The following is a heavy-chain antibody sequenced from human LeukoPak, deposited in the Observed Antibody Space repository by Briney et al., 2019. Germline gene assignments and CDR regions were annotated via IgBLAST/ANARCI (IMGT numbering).Heavy chain of an antibody. Sequence: PGGSLRLSCAASGFTFSSYSMNWVRQAPGKGLEWVGRIKSKTDGGTTDYAAPVKGRFTISRDDSKNTLYLQMNSLKTEDTAVYYCTTDQVYGDIILDYWGQGTLVTVSS. J-gene: IGHJ4*02. V-gene: IGHV3-15*01. CDR3: TTDQVYGDIILDY. D-gene: IGHD4-17*01. CDR2: IKSKTDGGTT. CDR1: GFTFSSYS.